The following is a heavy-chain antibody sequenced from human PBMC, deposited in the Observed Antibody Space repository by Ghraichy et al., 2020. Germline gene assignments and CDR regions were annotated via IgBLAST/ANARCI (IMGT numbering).Heavy chain of an antibody. V-gene: IGHV1-2*02. CDR3: ARQVKERWTQAFDF. J-gene: IGHJ3*01. D-gene: IGHD5-18*01. Sequence: ASVKVSCKTSGYRFIDYYIHWVRQGPGQGLEWMGWVSPNNGGANIAQQFRGRVTMTRDTSISTAYMDLSRLTSDDTAVYYCARQVKERWTQAFDFWGQGTLVTVSS. CDR1: GYRFIDYY. CDR2: VSPNNGGA.